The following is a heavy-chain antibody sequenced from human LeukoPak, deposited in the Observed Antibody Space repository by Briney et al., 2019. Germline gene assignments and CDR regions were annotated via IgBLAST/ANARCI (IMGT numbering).Heavy chain of an antibody. Sequence: GGALRLSCATSCFTFNDAWRSWVGHVTGERVEGFGRVKSKTDCGTIDYAAPVKRRFTISRDDSHNTLYLQMNSLKPEDTAVYYCATDPQQLGYWGEGTLVTVSS. CDR3: ATDPQQLGY. CDR1: CFTFNDAW. V-gene: IGHV3-15*01. D-gene: IGHD6-13*01. CDR2: VKSKTDCGTI. J-gene: IGHJ4*02.